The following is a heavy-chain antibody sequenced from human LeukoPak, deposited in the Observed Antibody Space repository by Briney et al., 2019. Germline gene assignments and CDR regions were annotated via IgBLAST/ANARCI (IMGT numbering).Heavy chain of an antibody. J-gene: IGHJ4*02. CDR2: FDPEDGET. CDR3: ATDSVAAAGSKEYYFDY. CDR1: GYTLTELS. Sequence: ASVKVSCKVSGYTLTELSMRGVGQAPGKGLEWMGGFDPEDGETIYAQKFQGRVTMTEDTSTDTAYMELSSLRSEDTAVYYCATDSVAAAGSKEYYFDYWGQGTLVTVSS. D-gene: IGHD6-13*01. V-gene: IGHV1-24*01.